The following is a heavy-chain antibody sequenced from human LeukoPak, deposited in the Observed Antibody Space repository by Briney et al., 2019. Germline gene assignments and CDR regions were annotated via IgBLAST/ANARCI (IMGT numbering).Heavy chain of an antibody. CDR3: GTGYFYYFDY. Sequence: SETLSLTCTVSGGSISSGSYYWGWIRQPPGKGLEWIGSIYYSGSTYYNPSLKSRVTISVGTSKNQFSLKLSSVTAADTAVYYCGTGYFYYFDYWGQGTLVTVSS. J-gene: IGHJ4*02. CDR2: IYYSGST. V-gene: IGHV4-39*07. CDR1: GGSISSGSYY. D-gene: IGHD3-9*01.